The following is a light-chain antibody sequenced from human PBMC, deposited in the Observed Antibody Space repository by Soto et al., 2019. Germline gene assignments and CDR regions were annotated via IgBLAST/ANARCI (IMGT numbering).Light chain of an antibody. J-gene: IGKJ1*01. CDR1: QSVSSSY. CDR2: GAS. CDR3: QQYNSYWT. Sequence: EIVLTQSPGTLSLSPGERATLSCRASQSVSSSYLAWFQQRPGQAPRLLIYGASSRATGIPDRFSGSGSGPDFTLSISRLEPDDFATYYCQQYNSYWTFGQGTKVEIK. V-gene: IGKV3-20*01.